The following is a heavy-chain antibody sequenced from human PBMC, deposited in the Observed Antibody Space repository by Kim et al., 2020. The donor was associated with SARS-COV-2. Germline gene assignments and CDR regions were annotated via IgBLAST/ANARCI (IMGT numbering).Heavy chain of an antibody. D-gene: IGHD6-19*01. CDR3: ARQISQTEQWLVTGIAFDI. CDR2: IYPGDSDT. J-gene: IGHJ3*02. V-gene: IGHV5-51*01. Sequence: GESLKISCKGSGYSFTSYWIGWVRQMPGKGLEWMGIIYPGDSDTRYSPSFQGQVTISADKSISTAYLQWSSLKASDTAMYYCARQISQTEQWLVTGIAFDIWGQGTMVTVSS. CDR1: GYSFTSYW.